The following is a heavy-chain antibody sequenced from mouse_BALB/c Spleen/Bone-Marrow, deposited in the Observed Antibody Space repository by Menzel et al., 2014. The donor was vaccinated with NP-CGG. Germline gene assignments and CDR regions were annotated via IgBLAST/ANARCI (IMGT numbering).Heavy chain of an antibody. D-gene: IGHD2-10*02. V-gene: IGHV1-47*01. CDR3: ARGYGNWYFDV. Sequence: VHLVESGAELVKPGASVKMSCKAFGYTFTTYPIERMKQNHGKSLEWIGNFHPYNDDTKYNEKFKGKAKLTVEKPSSTVYLELSQLTSDDSAVYYCARGYGNWYFDVWGAGTTVTVSS. CDR2: FHPYNDDT. CDR1: GYTFTTYP. J-gene: IGHJ1*01.